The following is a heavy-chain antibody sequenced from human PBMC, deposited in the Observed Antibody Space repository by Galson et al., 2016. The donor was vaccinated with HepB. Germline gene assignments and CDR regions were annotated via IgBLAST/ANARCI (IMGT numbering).Heavy chain of an antibody. D-gene: IGHD1-26*01. CDR2: VWYDGINK. J-gene: IGHJ4*02. V-gene: IGHV3-33*03. CDR3: AKGKGDGSYLDY. CDR1: GFTFSFYG. Sequence: SLRLSCAASGFTFSFYGMHWVRQAPGKGLEWVAVVWYDGINKYYADSVKGRFTISRDSSNNTLYLQMDSLKTDDTALYYCAKGKGDGSYLDYWGQGTLVTVSS.